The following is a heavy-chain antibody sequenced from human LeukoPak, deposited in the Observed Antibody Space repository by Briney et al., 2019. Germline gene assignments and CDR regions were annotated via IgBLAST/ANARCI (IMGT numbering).Heavy chain of an antibody. D-gene: IGHD4/OR15-4a*01. Sequence: GVSLRLSCSVSGLTFSDYAMHWVRQAPGKGLEYVSAITNNGGSTYYADSVKGRFTISRDNSKNTLYLQMSSLRAEDTAVYYCVKDLGLSLPVPLRWFDPWGQGTLVTVSS. CDR2: ITNNGGST. V-gene: IGHV3-64D*09. CDR1: GLTFSDYA. J-gene: IGHJ5*02. CDR3: VKDLGLSLPVPLRWFDP.